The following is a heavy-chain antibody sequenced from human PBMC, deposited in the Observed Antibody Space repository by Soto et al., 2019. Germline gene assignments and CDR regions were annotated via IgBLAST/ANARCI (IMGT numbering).Heavy chain of an antibody. J-gene: IGHJ4*02. CDR1: GGYIRSGGCY. CDR3: ARDYRDSWEPTF. Sequence: SETQSLTCTVSGGYIRSGGCYWSWIRQHPGKGLEWIGYIYYSGSTYYNPSLKSRVTISVDTSKNQFSLKLSSVTAADTAVYYCARDYRDSWEPTFWGQGTLVTVSS. CDR2: IYYSGST. V-gene: IGHV4-31*03. D-gene: IGHD1-26*01.